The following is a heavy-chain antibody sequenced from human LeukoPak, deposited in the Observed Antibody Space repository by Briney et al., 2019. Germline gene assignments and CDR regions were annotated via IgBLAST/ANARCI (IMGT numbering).Heavy chain of an antibody. Sequence: SVKVSCKASGFTFTSSAMQWVRQARGQRLEWIGWIVVGSGSTNYAQKFQERVTITRDMSTSTAYMELSSLRSEDTAVYYCAADRDAYYYDGSGYPNWFDPWGQGTLVTVSS. CDR1: GFTFTSSA. V-gene: IGHV1-58*02. CDR3: AADRDAYYYDGSGYPNWFDP. CDR2: IVVGSGST. D-gene: IGHD3-22*01. J-gene: IGHJ5*02.